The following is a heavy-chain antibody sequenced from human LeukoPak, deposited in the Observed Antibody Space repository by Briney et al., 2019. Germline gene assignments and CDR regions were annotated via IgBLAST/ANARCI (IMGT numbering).Heavy chain of an antibody. Sequence: SETLSLTCTVSGGSISSYYWSWIRQTPGKGLEWIGYIYYSGSTNYNPSLKSRVTISVDTSKNQFSLKLSSVTAADTAVYYCARHEMGSSWSSFDYWGQGTLVTVSS. CDR1: GGSISSYY. J-gene: IGHJ4*02. CDR2: IYYSGST. D-gene: IGHD6-13*01. CDR3: ARHEMGSSWSSFDY. V-gene: IGHV4-59*08.